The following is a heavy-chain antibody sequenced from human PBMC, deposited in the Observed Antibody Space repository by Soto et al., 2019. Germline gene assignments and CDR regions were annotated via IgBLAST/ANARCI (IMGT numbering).Heavy chain of an antibody. CDR2: MYNSGST. CDR3: ASMGYHYGSGSYPLDY. V-gene: IGHV4-59*08. D-gene: IGHD3-10*01. CDR1: GGSISSYY. J-gene: IGHJ4*02. Sequence: QVQLQESGPGLVKPSETLSLTCTVSGGSISSYYWTWIRQPPGKGLEWIGFMYNSGSTHYNPSLRSRVTISLDTSMNEFSLKLSSVTAADTAVYYCASMGYHYGSGSYPLDYWGQGTLVTVSS.